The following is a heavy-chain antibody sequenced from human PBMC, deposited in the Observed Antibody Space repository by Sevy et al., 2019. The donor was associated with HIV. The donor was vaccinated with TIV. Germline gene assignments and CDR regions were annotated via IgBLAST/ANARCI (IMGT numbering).Heavy chain of an antibody. J-gene: IGHJ4*02. D-gene: IGHD2-15*01. CDR3: LAGFDY. Sequence: GGSLRLSCAASGFTISSYSMNWVRQAPGKGLEWISYISGSSNTIYYADSVKGRFTISRDNAKHSLSLQMNSLRDEDTALYYCLAGFDYWGQGTLVTVSS. CDR1: GFTISSYS. CDR2: ISGSSNTI. V-gene: IGHV3-48*02.